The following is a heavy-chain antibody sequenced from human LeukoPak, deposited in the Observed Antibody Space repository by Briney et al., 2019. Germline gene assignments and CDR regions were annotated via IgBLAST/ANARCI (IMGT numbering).Heavy chain of an antibody. CDR2: IDQSGGNT. V-gene: IGHV3-23*01. J-gene: IGHJ4*02. D-gene: IGHD4-17*01. CDR3: AKEFLYGADDDD. Sequence: GGSLRLSCAASGFTFSSYAMTWVPQAPGKGLEWVSTIDQSGGNTHYADSVKGRFTISRDNSKNTLFLQMNSLRAEATAVYYCAKEFLYGADDDDWGQGTLVTVSS. CDR1: GFTFSSYA.